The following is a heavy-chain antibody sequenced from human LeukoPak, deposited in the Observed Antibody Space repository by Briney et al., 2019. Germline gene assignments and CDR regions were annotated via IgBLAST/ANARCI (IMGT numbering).Heavy chain of an antibody. Sequence: NPSETLSLTCAVSGGSISSSNWWSWVRQPPGKGLEWIGEIYHSGSTNYNPSLKSRVTISVDKSKNQFSLKLSSVTAADTAVYYCARQVVTYYYGSGTFDYWGQGTLVTVSS. V-gene: IGHV4-4*02. D-gene: IGHD3-10*01. CDR3: ARQVVTYYYGSGTFDY. CDR2: IYHSGST. J-gene: IGHJ4*02. CDR1: GGSISSSNW.